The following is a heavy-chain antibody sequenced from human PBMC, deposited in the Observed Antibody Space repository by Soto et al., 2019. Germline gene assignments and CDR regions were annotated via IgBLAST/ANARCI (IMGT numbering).Heavy chain of an antibody. Sequence: QVHLVQSGVEVKTPGASVKVSCQASGYTFFTYDISWVRQAPGQGLEWMGWISTYSGATKYAQKFQGRVTMTTDTSTTTAYLERRSLRADDTAVYYCARHHGPTTSENWFDPWGQGTLVTVSS. J-gene: IGHJ5*02. CDR3: ARHHGPTTSENWFDP. D-gene: IGHD5-12*01. V-gene: IGHV1-18*01. CDR2: ISTYSGAT. CDR1: GYTFFTYD.